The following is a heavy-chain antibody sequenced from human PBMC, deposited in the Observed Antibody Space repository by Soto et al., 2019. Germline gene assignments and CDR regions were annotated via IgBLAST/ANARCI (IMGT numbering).Heavy chain of an antibody. CDR3: AKTVKFRPRENLGYCSGGSCYSHWFDP. J-gene: IGHJ5*02. CDR2: IYSSGTT. D-gene: IGHD2-15*01. CDR1: GGSIISGGYY. Sequence: QVQLQESGPGLVRPSQTLSLTCTVSGGSIISGGYYWSWIRQHPGKGLEWIGYIYSSGTTYYNPSLMSRITISVDTSKNQFSLNLDAVTAADTAVYYCAKTVKFRPRENLGYCSGGSCYSHWFDPWGQGTLVTVSS. V-gene: IGHV4-31*03.